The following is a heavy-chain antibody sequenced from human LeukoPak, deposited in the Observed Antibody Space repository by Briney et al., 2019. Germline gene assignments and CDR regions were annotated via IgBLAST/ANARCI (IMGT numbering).Heavy chain of an antibody. CDR3: AGLGVRYFDWLSPIDY. V-gene: IGHV5-51*01. D-gene: IGHD3-9*01. J-gene: IGHJ4*02. CDR1: GYSSTNYW. Sequence: GESLKISCKGSGYSSTNYWIGWVRQMPGKGLGWMGIIFPGDSDTSYSPSFQGQVTISTDQSISTVYLQWSSLKAADTGMYYCAGLGVRYFDWLSPIDYWGQGTLVTV. CDR2: IFPGDSDT.